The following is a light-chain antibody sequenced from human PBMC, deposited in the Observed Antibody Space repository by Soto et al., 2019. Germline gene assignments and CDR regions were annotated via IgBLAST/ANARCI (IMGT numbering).Light chain of an antibody. CDR1: QGIRSA. J-gene: IGKJ1*01. CDR2: AAS. Sequence: AIPVTQSPSSLSASVGDRVTITCRTSQGIRSALGWYQQKPGKVPKLLIYAASTLQSGVPSRFSGSGSGRDFTLTISSLQPEDFATYYCQQYSTYATFGQGTKVEIK. V-gene: IGKV1-6*01. CDR3: QQYSTYAT.